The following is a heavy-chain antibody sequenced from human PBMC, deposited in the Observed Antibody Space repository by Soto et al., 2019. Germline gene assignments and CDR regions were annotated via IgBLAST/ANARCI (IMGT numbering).Heavy chain of an antibody. CDR3: AREPLSYGSALDV. D-gene: IGHD3-16*01. CDR1: VFRFGEYN. Sequence: PGWSLRLSCASSVFRFGEYNIQWVRQAPGKGLEWVSLITWNGANTYYADSVKGRFTISRDGTTKSVSLQMTSLKREDTGLYYCAREPLSYGSALDVWGQGTTVTVSS. CDR2: ITWNGANT. V-gene: IGHV3-43*01. J-gene: IGHJ6*02.